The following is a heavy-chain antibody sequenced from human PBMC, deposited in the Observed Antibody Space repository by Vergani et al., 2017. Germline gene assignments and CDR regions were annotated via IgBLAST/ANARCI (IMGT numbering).Heavy chain of an antibody. V-gene: IGHV3-30*02. CDR3: ARDLAYCHEGSCAL. CDR1: GFTFNRYG. Sequence: QVQLVQSGGGVVQPGGSLRLSCVASGFTFNRYGMQWVRQAPGKGLEWVAYVLFDGSNEYYADSVKGRFIVSRDNSNDALYLPMNSLRTDDTAVYYCARDLAYCHEGSCALWGQGSVVTVSS. J-gene: IGHJ4*02. CDR2: VLFDGSNE. D-gene: IGHD2-21*01.